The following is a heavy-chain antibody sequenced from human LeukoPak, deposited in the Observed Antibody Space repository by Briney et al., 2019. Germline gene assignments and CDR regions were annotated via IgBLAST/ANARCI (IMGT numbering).Heavy chain of an antibody. CDR1: GGTFSSYA. Sequence: SVKVSCKASGGTFSSYAISWVRQAPGQGLECMGRIIPILGIANYAQKFQGRVTITADKSTSTAYMELSSLRSEDTAVYYCARTSGSSTNRYFDYWGQGTLVTASS. CDR2: IIPILGIA. V-gene: IGHV1-69*04. CDR3: ARTSGSSTNRYFDY. J-gene: IGHJ4*02. D-gene: IGHD1-26*01.